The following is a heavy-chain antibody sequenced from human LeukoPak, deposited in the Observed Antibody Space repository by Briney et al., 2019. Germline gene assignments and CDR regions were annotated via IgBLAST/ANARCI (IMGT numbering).Heavy chain of an antibody. J-gene: IGHJ4*02. V-gene: IGHV3-23*01. CDR3: ARQGRDGTTGYPIDY. CDR1: GFTFSSYA. D-gene: IGHD5-24*01. Sequence: PGGSLRLSCAASGFTFSSYAMSWVRQAPGKGLEWVSAISGSGGSTYYADSVKGRFTISRDNSKNTLYLQMNSLRVEDTAVYYCARQGRDGTTGYPIDYWGQGTLVTVSS. CDR2: ISGSGGST.